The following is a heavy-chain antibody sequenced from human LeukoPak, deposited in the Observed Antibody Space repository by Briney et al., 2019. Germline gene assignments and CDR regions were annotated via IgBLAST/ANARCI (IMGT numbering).Heavy chain of an antibody. J-gene: IGHJ5*02. CDR2: INHSGST. CDR3: ARARGKGKHNWFDP. Sequence: PSETLSLTCAVYGGSFSGYDWSWIRQPPGKGLEWMGEINHSGSTNYNPSLKSRVTISVDTSKNQFSMKLSSVTAADTAVYYCARARGKGKHNWFDPWGQGTLVTVSS. CDR1: GGSFSGYD. V-gene: IGHV4-34*01.